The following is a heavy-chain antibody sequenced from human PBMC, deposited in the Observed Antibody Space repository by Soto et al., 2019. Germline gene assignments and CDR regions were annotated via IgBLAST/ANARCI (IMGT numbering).Heavy chain of an antibody. D-gene: IGHD6-19*01. Sequence: QVQLVQSGAEVKKPGASVKVSCKASGYTFTSYDINWVRQATGQGLEWMGWMNPNSGNTGYAQKFQGRVTMTRNTSIHTAYMELSRLRAEDTAVYYCARGRSSGWSAEFDYWGQGTLVPVSS. V-gene: IGHV1-8*01. J-gene: IGHJ4*02. CDR1: GYTFTSYD. CDR3: ARGRSSGWSAEFDY. CDR2: MNPNSGNT.